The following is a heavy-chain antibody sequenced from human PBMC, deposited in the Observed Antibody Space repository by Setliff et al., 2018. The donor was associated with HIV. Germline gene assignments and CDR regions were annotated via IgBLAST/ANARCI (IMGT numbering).Heavy chain of an antibody. V-gene: IGHV4-4*07. CDR1: GGSISSHY. CDR3: ARGGPASPHWFDP. CDR2: IYPSGIT. Sequence: SETLSLTCTVSGGSISSHYWRWLRQPAGKGLEWIGRIYPSGITYYTPSLKSRVTVSIDRSKNHFSLKLTSMTAADTAVYYWARGGPASPHWFDPWGQGTLVTVSS. J-gene: IGHJ5*02. D-gene: IGHD3-16*01.